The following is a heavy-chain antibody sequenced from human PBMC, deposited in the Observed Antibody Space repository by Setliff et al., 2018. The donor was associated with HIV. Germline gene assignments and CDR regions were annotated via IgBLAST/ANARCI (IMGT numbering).Heavy chain of an antibody. CDR1: GGSISSGGYY. J-gene: IGHJ5*02. V-gene: IGHV4-31*02. D-gene: IGHD1-26*01. Sequence: SETLSLTCTVSGGSISSGGYYWSWIRQHPGKGLEWIGYIYYSGSTYYNPSLKSRVTISVDTSKNQFSLKLSSVTAADTAVYYCARGVEGAYNWFDPWGQGTLVT. CDR2: IYYSGST. CDR3: ARGVEGAYNWFDP.